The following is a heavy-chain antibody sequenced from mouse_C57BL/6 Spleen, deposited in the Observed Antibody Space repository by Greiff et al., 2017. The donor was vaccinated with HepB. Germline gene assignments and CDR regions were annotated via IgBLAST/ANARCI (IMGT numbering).Heavy chain of an antibody. CDR3: ARNPSVRYYFDY. Sequence: QVQLQQPGAELVKPGASVKMSCKASGYTFTSYWITWVKQRPGQGLEWIGDIYPGSGSTNYNEKFKSKATLTVDTSSSTAYMQLSSLTSEDSAVYYCARNPSVRYYFDYWGQGTTLTVSS. V-gene: IGHV1-55*01. J-gene: IGHJ2*01. CDR2: IYPGSGST. D-gene: IGHD1-1*01. CDR1: GYTFTSYW.